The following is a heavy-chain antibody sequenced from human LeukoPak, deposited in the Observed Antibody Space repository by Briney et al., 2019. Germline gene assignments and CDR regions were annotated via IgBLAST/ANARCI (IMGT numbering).Heavy chain of an antibody. CDR1: GFTFSSYA. J-gene: IGHJ4*02. D-gene: IGHD6-13*01. V-gene: IGHV3-23*01. Sequence: PGGSLRLSCAASGFTFSSYAMSWVRQAPGKGLEWVSAISGSGGSTYYADSVKGRFTISRDNSKNTLYLQMNSLRAEDKAVYYCAKDLRKYSSSCLVDYWGQGTLVTVSS. CDR2: ISGSGGST. CDR3: AKDLRKYSSSCLVDY.